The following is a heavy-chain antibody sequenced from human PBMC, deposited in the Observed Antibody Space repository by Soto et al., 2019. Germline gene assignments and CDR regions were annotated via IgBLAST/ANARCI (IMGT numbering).Heavy chain of an antibody. CDR2: IYYSGST. J-gene: IGHJ3*02. CDR1: GGSFSGYY. CDR3: ARDVDEAFDI. Sequence: SETLSLTCAVYGGSFSGYYWSWIRQPPGKGLEWIGYIYYSGSTNYNPSLKSRVTISVDTSKNQFSLKLSSVTAADTAVYYCARDVDEAFDIWGQGTMVTVSS. D-gene: IGHD2-15*01. V-gene: IGHV4-59*01.